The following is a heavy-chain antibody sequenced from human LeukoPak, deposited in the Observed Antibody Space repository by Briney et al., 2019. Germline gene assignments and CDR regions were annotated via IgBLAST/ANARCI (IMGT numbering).Heavy chain of an antibody. D-gene: IGHD5-24*01. J-gene: IGHJ4*02. CDR1: GGTFSTYA. CDR3: ARDGDGYRKFDY. Sequence: GSSVKVSCKASGGTFSTYAIIWVRQAPGQGLEWMGGIIPIFGTANYAQKFQGRVTITTDESTSTAYMELSSLRSEDTAVYYCARDGDGYRKFDYWGQGTLVTVSS. CDR2: IIPIFGTA. V-gene: IGHV1-69*05.